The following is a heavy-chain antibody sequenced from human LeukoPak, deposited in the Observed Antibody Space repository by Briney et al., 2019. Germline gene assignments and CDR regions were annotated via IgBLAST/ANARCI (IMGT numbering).Heavy chain of an antibody. CDR3: AKAGYSSGWNGASYFDY. Sequence: GGSLRLSCAASGFTFSSYAMSWVRQAPGKGLEWVSAFSGSGNSTYYADSVKGRFTISRDISKNTLYLQMNSLRGYDTAVYYCAKAGYSSGWNGASYFDYWGQGTLVTVSS. D-gene: IGHD6-19*01. V-gene: IGHV3-23*01. CDR2: FSGSGNST. J-gene: IGHJ4*02. CDR1: GFTFSSYA.